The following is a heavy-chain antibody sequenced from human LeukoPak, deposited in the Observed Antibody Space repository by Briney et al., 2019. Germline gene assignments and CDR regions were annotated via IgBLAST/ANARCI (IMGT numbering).Heavy chain of an antibody. V-gene: IGHV3-66*01. CDR3: ARGTGNFIFYGLDV. CDR1: GFTVSSNY. J-gene: IGHJ6*02. CDR2: IYSGGST. Sequence: GGSLRLSCAASGFTVSSNYMSWVRQAPGKGLEWVSVIYSGGSTYYADSVKGRFTISRDNSKNTLSLQMSSLRPEDTAVYYCARGTGNFIFYGLDVWGQGTTASVSS. D-gene: IGHD5-24*01.